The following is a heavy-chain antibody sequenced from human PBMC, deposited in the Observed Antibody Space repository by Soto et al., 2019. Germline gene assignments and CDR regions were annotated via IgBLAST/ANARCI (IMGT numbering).Heavy chain of an antibody. V-gene: IGHV3-74*01. Sequence: GGSLRLSCATSGITLRSYWMHWVRQAPGKGLVWVSQIKSDGSDNYADSVKGRFTISRDNSKNTLYLQMNSLRAEDTAVYYCAREVGRDSAPWGHGTLVTVSS. CDR1: GITLRSYW. CDR2: IKSDGSD. CDR3: AREVGRDSAP. D-gene: IGHD1-26*01. J-gene: IGHJ5*02.